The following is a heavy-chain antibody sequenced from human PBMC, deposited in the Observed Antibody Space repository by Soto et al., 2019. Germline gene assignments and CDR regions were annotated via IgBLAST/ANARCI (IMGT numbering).Heavy chain of an antibody. CDR1: GGSISSGDYF. D-gene: IGHD3-9*01. CDR2: ISSIGST. CDR3: ARGLVIRPYYFHGMDV. J-gene: IGHJ6*02. V-gene: IGHV4-30-4*01. Sequence: QVQLQESGPGLVKPSPTLSLTCTGSGGSISSGDYFWSWLRQSPGKGLEWIGYISSIGSTYYNPSLKSRVSVSRDTSKNQFSLQLSSVTTTATAVYYCARGLVIRPYYFHGMDVWGQGTTGTGSS.